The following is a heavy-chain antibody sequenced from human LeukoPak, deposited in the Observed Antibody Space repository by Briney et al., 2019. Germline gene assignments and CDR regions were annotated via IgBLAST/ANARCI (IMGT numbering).Heavy chain of an antibody. J-gene: IGHJ4*01. Sequence: PGGSLRLSCAASGFTVSSNYMSWVRQAPGKGLEWVSVIYSGGSTYYADSVKGRFTISRDNSKNTLYLQMNSLRAEDTAVYYCARCPNWNDCYFDYWGQEPWSPSPQ. V-gene: IGHV3-66*01. CDR1: GFTVSSNY. CDR3: ARCPNWNDCYFDY. D-gene: IGHD1-1*01. CDR2: IYSGGST.